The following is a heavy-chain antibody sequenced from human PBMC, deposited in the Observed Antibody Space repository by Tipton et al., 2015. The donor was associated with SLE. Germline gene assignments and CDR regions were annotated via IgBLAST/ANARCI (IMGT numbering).Heavy chain of an antibody. Sequence: TLSLTCTVSGGSISSYYWSWIRQPPGKGLEWIGYIYYSGSTNYNPSLKSRVTISVDTSKNQFSLKLSSVTAADTAVYYCARVGPDYYGSGSYAGGFDYWGQGTLVTVSS. V-gene: IGHV4-59*01. CDR3: ARVGPDYYGSGSYAGGFDY. CDR2: IYYSGST. J-gene: IGHJ4*02. CDR1: GGSISSYY. D-gene: IGHD3-10*01.